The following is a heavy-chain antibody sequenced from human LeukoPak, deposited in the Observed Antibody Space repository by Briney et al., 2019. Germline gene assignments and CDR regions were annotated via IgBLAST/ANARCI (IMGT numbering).Heavy chain of an antibody. V-gene: IGHV7-4-1*02. J-gene: IGHJ4*02. CDR1: GYTFTKYG. Sequence: ASVKVSFKASGYTFTKYGVYWVRQAPGQGLEWMGWINTDTGNPTYAQGFTGRFVFSLDTSVSTTYLQISSLKPEDTAVYYCARDNGRFRFDYWGQGTLVTVSS. CDR2: INTDTGNP. CDR3: ARDNGRFRFDY. D-gene: IGHD1-26*01.